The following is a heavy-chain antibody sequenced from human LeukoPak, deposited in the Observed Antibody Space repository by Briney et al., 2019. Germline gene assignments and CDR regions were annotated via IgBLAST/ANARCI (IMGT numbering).Heavy chain of an antibody. V-gene: IGHV6-1*01. CDR1: GDSVSSNSAA. CDR2: TYYRSKWYN. D-gene: IGHD3-10*01. Sequence: SQTLSLTCAISGDSVSSNSAAWNWIRQSPSRGLEWLGRTYYRSKWYNDYAVSVKSRITINPDTFKNQFSLQLNSVSPEDTAVYYCARDLVTMVRGVYYYYYYGMDVWGQGTTVTVSS. J-gene: IGHJ6*02. CDR3: ARDLVTMVRGVYYYYYYGMDV.